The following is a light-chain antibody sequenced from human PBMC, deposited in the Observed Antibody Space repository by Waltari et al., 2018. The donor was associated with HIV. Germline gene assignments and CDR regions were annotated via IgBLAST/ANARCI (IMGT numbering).Light chain of an antibody. J-gene: IGLJ3*02. CDR2: DAG. CDR3: QMWDSSSDQGV. Sequence: SYVLTQPPSVSVAPGQTARITCGGNNIGSNTVHWYQQKPGQAPVLVGNDAGDRPSGIPERFSGSKSGNTATLTISRVEAGEEADYYCQMWDSSSDQGVFGGGTKLTVL. V-gene: IGLV3-21*02. CDR1: NIGSNT.